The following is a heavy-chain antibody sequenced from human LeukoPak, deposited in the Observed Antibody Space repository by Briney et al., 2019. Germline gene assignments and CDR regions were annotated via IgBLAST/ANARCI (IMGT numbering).Heavy chain of an antibody. D-gene: IGHD6-6*01. CDR3: ARVLIAARFFVRREYYFDY. J-gene: IGHJ4*02. CDR1: GYTFTNYA. V-gene: IGHV1-3*01. Sequence: ASVTVSCMASGYTFTNYAMHWVRQAPGQRLEWMGWINAGNGNTKYSQKFQGRVTITRDTSASTAYMELSSLRSEDTAVYYCARVLIAARFFVRREYYFDYWGQGTLVTVSS. CDR2: INAGNGNT.